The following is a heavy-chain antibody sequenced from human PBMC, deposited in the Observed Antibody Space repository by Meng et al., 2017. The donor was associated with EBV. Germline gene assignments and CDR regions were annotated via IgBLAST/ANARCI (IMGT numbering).Heavy chain of an antibody. CDR3: ASESGRGYTPDY. J-gene: IGHJ4*02. D-gene: IGHD3-10*01. V-gene: IGHV1-69*01. Sequence: QVQLVQSAAEVKRPGSSVKVSCKTSGGPFRYYAISWVRQAPGQGLEWLGGFLPRLGAPNYAQKFHGRVKITADESTSTHYMDLSSLRPEDTAIYYCASESGRGYTPDYWGQGTLVTVSS. CDR1: GGPFRYYA. CDR2: FLPRLGAP.